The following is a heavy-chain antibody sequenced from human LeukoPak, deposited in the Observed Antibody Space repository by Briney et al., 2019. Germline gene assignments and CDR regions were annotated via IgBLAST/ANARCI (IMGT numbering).Heavy chain of an antibody. J-gene: IGHJ4*02. CDR1: GFTLSNHA. Sequence: GGSLRLACAVSGFTLSNHAVSWVRQVPGKGLEWVSIVVGTGGTWYADAVKGRFVLSRDNSKNTVYLQMSSLRAEDTAVYYCARGAGYNYPYYFDYWGQGTLVTVSS. CDR3: ARGAGYNYPYYFDY. CDR2: VVGTGGT. V-gene: IGHV3-23*01. D-gene: IGHD5-24*01.